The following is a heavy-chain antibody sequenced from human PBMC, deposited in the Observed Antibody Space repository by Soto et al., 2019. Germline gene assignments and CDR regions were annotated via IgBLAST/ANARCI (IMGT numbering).Heavy chain of an antibody. J-gene: IGHJ5*02. Sequence: EVQLVESGGGLVQPGGSLRLSCAASGFIFRSYWMSWVRQTPGKGLEWVANIKQDGSEKYYVDSVKGRFTISRDNAKNSLFLQMNSLRAEDTAVYYCARYYGSGTYGGWFDPWGQGTQVTVSS. D-gene: IGHD3-10*01. CDR3: ARYYGSGTYGGWFDP. V-gene: IGHV3-7*03. CDR2: IKQDGSEK. CDR1: GFIFRSYW.